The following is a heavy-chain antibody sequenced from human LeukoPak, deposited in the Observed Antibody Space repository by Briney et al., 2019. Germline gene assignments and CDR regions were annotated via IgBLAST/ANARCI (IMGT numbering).Heavy chain of an antibody. J-gene: IGHJ3*02. Sequence: SVKVSCKASGGTFSSYAISWVRQAPGQGLEWMGGIIPIFATANYAQKFQGRVTITTDESTSTAYMELSSLRSEDTAMYYCARAEIAAAVHDAFDIWGQGTMVTVSS. CDR3: ARAEIAAAVHDAFDI. D-gene: IGHD6-13*01. CDR2: IIPIFATA. CDR1: GGTFSSYA. V-gene: IGHV1-69*05.